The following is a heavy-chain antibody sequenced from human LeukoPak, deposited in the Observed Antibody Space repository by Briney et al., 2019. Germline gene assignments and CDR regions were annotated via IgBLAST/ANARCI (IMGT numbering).Heavy chain of an antibody. J-gene: IGHJ4*02. Sequence: SETLSLTCAVYDGSFSGYYWSWIRQPPGKGLEWIGEINHSGSTNYNPSLKSRVTVSVDTSKNQFSLKLSSVTAADTAVYYCARGPGITAAGNFDNWGQGTLVTVSS. CDR2: INHSGST. D-gene: IGHD6-13*01. CDR3: ARGPGITAAGNFDN. CDR1: DGSFSGYY. V-gene: IGHV4-34*01.